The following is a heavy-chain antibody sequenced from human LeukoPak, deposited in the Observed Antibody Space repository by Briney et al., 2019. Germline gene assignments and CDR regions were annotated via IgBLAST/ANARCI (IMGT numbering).Heavy chain of an antibody. D-gene: IGHD2-2*01. CDR3: ARDQSTYYYYYGMDV. Sequence: RSLSLSCASSGFTFSSYAMHWVRQAPGKGLEWVAVISYDGSKKYYADSVKGRFTISRDNSKNTLYLQMNSLRAEDTAVYYCARDQSTYYYYYGMDVWGQGTTVTVSS. J-gene: IGHJ6*02. V-gene: IGHV3-30-3*01. CDR2: ISYDGSKK. CDR1: GFTFSSYA.